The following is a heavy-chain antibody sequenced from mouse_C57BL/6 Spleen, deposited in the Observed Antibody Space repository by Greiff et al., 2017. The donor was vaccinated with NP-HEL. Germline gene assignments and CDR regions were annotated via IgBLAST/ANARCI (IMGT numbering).Heavy chain of an antibody. D-gene: IGHD2-4*01. J-gene: IGHJ2*01. CDR2: IDPSDSYT. CDR1: GYTFTSYW. Sequence: QVQLQQPGAELVMPGASVKLSCKASGYTFTSYWMHWVKQRPGQGLEWIGEIDPSDSYTNYNQKFKGKSTLTVDKSSSTAYMQLSSLTSEDSAVYYCARGDYDKGAYYFDYWGQGTTLTVSS. V-gene: IGHV1-69*01. CDR3: ARGDYDKGAYYFDY.